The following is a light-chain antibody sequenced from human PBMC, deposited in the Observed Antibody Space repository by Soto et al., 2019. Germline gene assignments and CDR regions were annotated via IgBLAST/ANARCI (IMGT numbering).Light chain of an antibody. CDR1: SSDVGGYNY. V-gene: IGLV2-14*01. Sequence: QSALTQPASVSGSPGQSITISCTGTSSDVGGYNYVSWYQQHPGKAPKLMICEVSNRPSGVSSRFSGSKSGNTASLTISGLRAEDEADYYCSSYTSSSPVVFGGGTKLTVL. CDR3: SSYTSSSPVV. J-gene: IGLJ2*01. CDR2: EVS.